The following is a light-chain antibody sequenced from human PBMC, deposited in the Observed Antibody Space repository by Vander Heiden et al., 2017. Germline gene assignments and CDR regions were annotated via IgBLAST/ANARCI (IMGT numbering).Light chain of an antibody. V-gene: IGKV1-16*02. CDR3: QQFNTYRP. J-gene: IGKJ5*01. CDR1: PDINNY. CDR2: AAS. Sequence: DIQMTQSPSSLSASVGDRVTITCRASPDINNYLAWFQQKPEKAPKSLIYAASSLQSGVPSKFSGSGSGTDFTPTISSLHPEDFAADYCQQFNTYRPFGQGTRLEIK.